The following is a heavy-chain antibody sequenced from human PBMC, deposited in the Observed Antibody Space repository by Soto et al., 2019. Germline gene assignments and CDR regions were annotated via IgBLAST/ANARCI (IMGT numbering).Heavy chain of an antibody. CDR3: ARDLGEVYAA. V-gene: IGHV3-21*01. Sequence: EVQLVESGGGLVKPGGSLRLSCAGSGFTFSSSTMTWVRQAPGKGLEWVSSISSSSSYIYQPDSLKGRFTISRDNAKNSVFLQMSSLRAEDTAVYYCARDLGEVYAAWGPGTLVTGSS. CDR1: GFTFSSST. CDR2: ISSSSSYI. D-gene: IGHD2-8*01. J-gene: IGHJ5*01.